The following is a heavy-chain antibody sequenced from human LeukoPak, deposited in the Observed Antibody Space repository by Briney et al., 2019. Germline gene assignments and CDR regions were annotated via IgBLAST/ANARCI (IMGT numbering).Heavy chain of an antibody. J-gene: IGHJ6*03. Sequence: GESLKISCKGSGYSFTSDWIGWVRQMPGKGLEWMGMIYPGDSDTRYSPSFQRQVTISADKSISTAYLQWSNLKASDTAMYYCARKSLYYYMDVWGKGTTVTVSS. CDR2: IYPGDSDT. CDR1: GYSFTSDW. V-gene: IGHV5-51*01. CDR3: ARKSLYYYMDV.